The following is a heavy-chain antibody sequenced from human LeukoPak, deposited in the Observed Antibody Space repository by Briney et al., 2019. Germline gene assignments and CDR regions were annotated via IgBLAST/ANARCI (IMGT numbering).Heavy chain of an antibody. J-gene: IGHJ4*02. CDR3: ARQTGSGLFTLP. V-gene: IGHV4-61*02. Sequence: PSQTLSLTCTVSGASISSGSYYWNWIRQPAGKGLEWIGRIFASGSTNYNPSLKSRVTISIDTSKNQISLRLTSVTATDTAMYYCARQTGSGLFTLPGGQGTLVTVSS. D-gene: IGHD3/OR15-3a*01. CDR1: GASISSGSYY. CDR2: IFASGST.